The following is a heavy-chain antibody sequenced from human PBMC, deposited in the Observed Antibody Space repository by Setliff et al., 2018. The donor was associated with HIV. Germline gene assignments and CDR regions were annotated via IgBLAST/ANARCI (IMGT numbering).Heavy chain of an antibody. CDR3: ARVGWDYYDSSVVGEFDY. J-gene: IGHJ4*02. CDR2: IYYSGRN. D-gene: IGHD3-22*01. V-gene: IGHV4-38-2*02. Sequence: SETLSLTCTVSGYSISSGYYWGWIRQPPGKGLEWIGSIYYSGRNYYNPSLKSRVTISVDTSKNQFSLKLSSVTAADTAVYYCARVGWDYYDSSVVGEFDYWGQGTLVTVSS. CDR1: GYSISSGYY.